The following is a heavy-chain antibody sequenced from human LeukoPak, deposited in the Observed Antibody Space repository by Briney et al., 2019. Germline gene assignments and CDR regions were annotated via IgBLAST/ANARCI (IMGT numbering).Heavy chain of an antibody. Sequence: SVKVSCKASGGTFSSYAISWVRQAPGQGLEWMGGIIPIFGTANYAQKFQGRVTMTGDTSISTAYMDLSSLRSDDTAVYYCAREPYYDSSGYRYYFDSWGQGTLVTVPS. CDR3: AREPYYDSSGYRYYFDS. CDR1: GGTFSSYA. J-gene: IGHJ4*02. D-gene: IGHD3-22*01. V-gene: IGHV1-69*06. CDR2: IIPIFGTA.